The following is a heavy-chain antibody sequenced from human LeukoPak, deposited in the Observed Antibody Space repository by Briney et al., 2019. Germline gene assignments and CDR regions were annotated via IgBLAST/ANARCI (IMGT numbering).Heavy chain of an antibody. V-gene: IGHV1-2*02. Sequence: ASVKVSCKASGYTFTGYYMHWVRQAPGQGLAWMGWINPNSGGTNYAQKFQGRVTMTRDTSISTAYMELSRLRPDDTAVYYCARGRRGYCSSTSCATFDPWGQGTLVTVSS. J-gene: IGHJ5*02. CDR1: GYTFTGYY. CDR2: INPNSGGT. D-gene: IGHD2-2*01. CDR3: ARGRRGYCSSTSCATFDP.